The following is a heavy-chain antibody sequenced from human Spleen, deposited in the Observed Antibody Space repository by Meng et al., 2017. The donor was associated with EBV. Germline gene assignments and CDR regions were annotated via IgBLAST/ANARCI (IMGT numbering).Heavy chain of an antibody. Sequence: QLESQQWGAGLLKPSETLSLTCDVYGGPFDGYSWTWIRQPPGKGLEWIGEINHSGNTNYNPSLKSRVTISVDTSKRQFSLKLTSMTAADTAVYYCATWWGKGYYWGQETLVTVSS. CDR3: ATWWGKGYY. CDR2: INHSGNT. D-gene: IGHD2-8*02. CDR1: GGPFDGYS. J-gene: IGHJ4*02. V-gene: IGHV4-34*01.